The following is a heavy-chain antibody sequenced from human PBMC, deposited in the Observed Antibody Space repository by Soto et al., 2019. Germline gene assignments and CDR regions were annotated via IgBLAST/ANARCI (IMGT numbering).Heavy chain of an antibody. Sequence: GGSLRLSCAASGFTFDDYTMHWVRQAPGKGLEWVSLISWDGGSTYYADSVKGRFTISRDNSKNSLYLQMNSLRTEDTALYYFARDPYSSSFLYYYYGMDVWGQGTTVTVSS. D-gene: IGHD6-6*01. V-gene: IGHV3-43*01. CDR1: GFTFDDYT. J-gene: IGHJ6*02. CDR3: ARDPYSSSFLYYYYGMDV. CDR2: ISWDGGST.